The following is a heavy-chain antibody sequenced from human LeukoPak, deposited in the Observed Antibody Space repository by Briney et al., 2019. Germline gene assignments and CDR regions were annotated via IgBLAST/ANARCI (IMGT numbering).Heavy chain of an antibody. CDR2: IYHSGTT. V-gene: IGHV4-39*01. CDR3: ARRITDSGWYAAGSWFDP. J-gene: IGHJ5*02. D-gene: IGHD6-19*01. CDR1: GGSISSSSNY. Sequence: SETLSLTCSVSGGSISSSSNYWGWIRQPPGKGLEWIGSIYHSGTTYYNPSLKSRVTISVDTSKNQFSLKLSSVTAADTAVYYCARRITDSGWYAAGSWFDPWGQGTLVTVSS.